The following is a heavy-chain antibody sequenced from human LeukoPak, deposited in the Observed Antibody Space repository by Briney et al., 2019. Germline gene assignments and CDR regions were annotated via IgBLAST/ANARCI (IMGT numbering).Heavy chain of an antibody. D-gene: IGHD2-15*01. CDR2: IYNSGST. CDR1: GGSISSYY. CDR3: ARGYCSGGSCYSYYYYNYMDV. Sequence: SETLSLTCTVSGGSISSYYWSWIRQPPGKGLEWIGYIYNSGSTNYNPSLKSRVTISVDTSKNQFSLKLSSVTAADTAVYYCARGYCSGGSCYSYYYYNYMDVWGKGTTVTVSS. J-gene: IGHJ6*03. V-gene: IGHV4-59*12.